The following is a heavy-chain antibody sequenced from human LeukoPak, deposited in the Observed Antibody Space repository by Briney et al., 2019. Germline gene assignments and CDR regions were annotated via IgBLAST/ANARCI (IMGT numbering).Heavy chain of an antibody. V-gene: IGHV3-21*01. Sequence: PGGSLRLSCAASGFSFSDYAMSWVRQAPGKGLEWVSSITSTSAYRQYADSVRGRFTISRDNAKNSLYLQMNSLGAEDTAVYHCARVTAGATTLNYYYSMDVWGKGTTVTVSS. CDR2: ITSTSAYR. CDR1: GFSFSDYA. D-gene: IGHD1-26*01. CDR3: ARVTAGATTLNYYYSMDV. J-gene: IGHJ6*03.